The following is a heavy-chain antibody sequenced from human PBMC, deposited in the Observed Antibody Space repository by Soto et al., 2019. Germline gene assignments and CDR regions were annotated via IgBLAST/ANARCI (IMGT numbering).Heavy chain of an antibody. CDR2: ISYDGSNK. CDR1: GFTFSSYA. V-gene: IGHV3-30-3*01. CDR3: ARDLGSVYSSSWQDNYYYYGMDV. D-gene: IGHD6-13*01. J-gene: IGHJ6*02. Sequence: QVQLVESGGGVVQPGRSLRLSCAASGFTFSSYAMHWVRQAPGKGLEWVAVISYDGSNKYYADSVKGRFTISRDNSKNTLYLQMNSVRAEDTAVYYCARDLGSVYSSSWQDNYYYYGMDVWGQGTTVTVSS.